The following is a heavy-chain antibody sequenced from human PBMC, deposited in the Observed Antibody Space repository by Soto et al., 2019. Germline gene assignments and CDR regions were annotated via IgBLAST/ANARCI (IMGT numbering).Heavy chain of an antibody. D-gene: IGHD4-17*01. CDR1: GGTFSSYA. V-gene: IGHV1-69*01. Sequence: QVQLVQSGAEVKKPGSSVKVSCKASGGTFSSYAISWVRQAPGQGLEWMGGIIPIFGTANYAQKFQGRVTTTADESASTAYMELSRLRSEDTAVYYCARGLRATVYDFDYWGQGTLVTVSS. CDR2: IIPIFGTA. CDR3: ARGLRATVYDFDY. J-gene: IGHJ4*02.